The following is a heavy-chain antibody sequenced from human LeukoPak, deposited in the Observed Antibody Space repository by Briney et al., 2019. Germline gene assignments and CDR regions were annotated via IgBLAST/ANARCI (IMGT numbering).Heavy chain of an antibody. CDR3: ARGSSRLIDY. CDR1: GVSISSYY. V-gene: IGHV4-59*01. J-gene: IGHJ4*02. D-gene: IGHD3-10*01. CDR2: IQYNGHT. Sequence: SETLSHTCTVSGVSISSYYWSWIRQPPGKGLEWIGYIQYNGHTNYNPSLKSRVSISVDTSKNQFSLRLSSVTAADTAVYYCARGSSRLIDYWGQGILVTVSS.